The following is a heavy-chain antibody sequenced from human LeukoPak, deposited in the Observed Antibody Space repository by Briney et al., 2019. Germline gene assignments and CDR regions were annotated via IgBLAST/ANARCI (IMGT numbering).Heavy chain of an antibody. J-gene: IGHJ5*02. CDR3: ARAGYSSGWYSPWWFDP. CDR2: IYYSGST. CDR1: GGSISSYY. V-gene: IGHV4-59*01. Sequence: SETLSLTCTVSGGSISSYYWSWIRQPPGKGLEWIGYIYYSGSTNYNPSLKSRVTISVDTSKNQCSLKLSSVTAADTAVYYCARAGYSSGWYSPWWFDPWGQGTLVTVSS. D-gene: IGHD6-19*01.